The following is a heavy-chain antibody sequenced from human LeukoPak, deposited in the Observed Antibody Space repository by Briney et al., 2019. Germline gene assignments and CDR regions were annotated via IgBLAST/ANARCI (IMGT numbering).Heavy chain of an antibody. CDR3: AKDHTGWSFDS. Sequence: PGGSLRLSCTASGFTFSFYGMYWVRQAPDKGLEWVTFIRHDGSDTFYTDSVKGRFTVSRDNSRNTLFLELKSLTTEDTGVYYCAKDHTGWSFDSWGQGTVVTVSS. CDR1: GFTFSFYG. V-gene: IGHV3-30*02. CDR2: IRHDGSDT. D-gene: IGHD6-19*01. J-gene: IGHJ4*02.